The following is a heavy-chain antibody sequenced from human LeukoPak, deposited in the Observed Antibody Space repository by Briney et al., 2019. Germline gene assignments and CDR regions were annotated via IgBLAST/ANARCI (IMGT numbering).Heavy chain of an antibody. D-gene: IGHD3-10*01. CDR3: ARESEGHYYGSGKPFYYGMDV. J-gene: IGHJ6*02. CDR1: EFTISSDT. CDR2: ISSRSGYL. V-gene: IGHV3-21*01. Sequence: GGSLRLSCAASEFTISSDTMIWVRQAPGKGLEWVSCISSRSGYLYYADSVKGRFTISRDNAKNSLYLQMNNLRAEDTAVYYCARESEGHYYGSGKPFYYGMDVWGQGTTVTVSS.